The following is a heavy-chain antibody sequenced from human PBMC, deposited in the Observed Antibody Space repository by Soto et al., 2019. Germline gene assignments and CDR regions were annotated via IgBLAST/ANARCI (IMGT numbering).Heavy chain of an antibody. V-gene: IGHV3-21*01. CDR3: ARDQPGYSYGYGLGY. CDR1: GFTFSSYA. J-gene: IGHJ4*02. CDR2: ISSSSSYI. Sequence: GGSLRLSCAASGFTFSSYAMTWVRQAPGKGLEWVSSISSSSSYIYYADSVKGRFTISRDNAKNSLYLQMNSLRAEDTAVYYCARDQPGYSYGYGLGYWGQGTLVTVSS. D-gene: IGHD5-18*01.